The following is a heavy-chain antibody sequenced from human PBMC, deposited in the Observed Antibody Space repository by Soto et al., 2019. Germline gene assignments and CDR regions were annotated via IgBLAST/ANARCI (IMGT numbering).Heavy chain of an antibody. CDR1: GGSISKSNYY. D-gene: IGHD3-16*01. CDR2: IYYSGRT. V-gene: IGHV4-39*01. Sequence: QLQLQESGPGLVKPSETLSLTCTVSGGSISKSNYYWGWIRQPPGKGLEWIGSIYYSGRTSYNSSLKSRVTISVDTSKNQFSLRLSAVTAADTAVYYCASPTLGAFDIWGQGTMVTVSS. J-gene: IGHJ3*02. CDR3: ASPTLGAFDI.